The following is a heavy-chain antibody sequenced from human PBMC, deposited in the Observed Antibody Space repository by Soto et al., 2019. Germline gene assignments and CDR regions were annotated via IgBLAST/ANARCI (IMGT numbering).Heavy chain of an antibody. CDR1: GGTFSSYA. J-gene: IGHJ1*01. V-gene: IGHV1-69*06. CDR3: ARGYTYDGDFEYFQH. D-gene: IGHD4-17*01. CDR2: IIPIFGTA. Sequence: QVQLVQSGAEVKKPGSSVKVSCKASGGTFSSYAISWVRQAPGQGLEWMGGIIPIFGTANYAQKFQGRVTITEDKSTSTAYMELSSLRSADTAVYYCARGYTYDGDFEYFQHWGKGTLVTVSS.